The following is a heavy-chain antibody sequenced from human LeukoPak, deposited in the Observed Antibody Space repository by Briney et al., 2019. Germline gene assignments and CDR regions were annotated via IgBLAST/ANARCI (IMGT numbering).Heavy chain of an antibody. J-gene: IGHJ4*02. CDR2: IKQDGSGK. V-gene: IGHV3-7*01. CDR1: GFTFSSYW. CDR3: ATEYSNSWCGDGAY. D-gene: IGHD6-13*01. Sequence: GGSLRLSCAASGFTFSSYWMSWVRQAPGKGLEWVANIKQDGSGKYYVDSVKGRFTISRDNSRNSLYLQMNSLRVEDTAVYYCATEYSNSWCGDGAYWGQGTLVTVSS.